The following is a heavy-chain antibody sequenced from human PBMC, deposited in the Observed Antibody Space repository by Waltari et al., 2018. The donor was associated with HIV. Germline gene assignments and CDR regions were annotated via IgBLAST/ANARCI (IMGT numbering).Heavy chain of an antibody. D-gene: IGHD5-12*01. J-gene: IGHJ3*02. Sequence: QVQLVESGGGLVKLGGSLRLSGAASAFTLRDYYMSWNRQAPGKGLEWVSYISSSATYTIYADSVKGRFTISRDNDKNFLYLQLNNLRAEDSAVYYCSREGKWLQPNAFHIWGQGTLVTVSS. CDR3: SREGKWLQPNAFHI. V-gene: IGHV3-11*05. CDR1: AFTLRDYY. CDR2: ISSSATYT.